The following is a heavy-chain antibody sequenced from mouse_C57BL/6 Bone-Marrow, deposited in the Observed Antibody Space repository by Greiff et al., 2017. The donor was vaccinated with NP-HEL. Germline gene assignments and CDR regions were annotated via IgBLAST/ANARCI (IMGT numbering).Heavy chain of an antibody. V-gene: IGHV1-52*01. CDR3: ARNGYYYGSPLAY. Sequence: VQLHQPGAELVRPGSSVKLSCKASGYTFTSYWMHWVKQRPIQGLEWIGNIDPSDSETHYNQKFKDKATLTVDKSSSTAYMQLSSLTSEDSAVYYCARNGYYYGSPLAYWGQGTLVTVSA. CDR2: IDPSDSET. CDR1: GYTFTSYW. D-gene: IGHD1-1*01. J-gene: IGHJ3*01.